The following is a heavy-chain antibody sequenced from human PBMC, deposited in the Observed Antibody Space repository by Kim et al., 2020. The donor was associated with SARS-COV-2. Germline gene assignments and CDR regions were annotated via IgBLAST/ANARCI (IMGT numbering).Heavy chain of an antibody. Sequence: SETLSLTCTVSGGSISSSSYYWGWIRQPPGKGLEWIGSIYYSGSTYYNPSLKSRVTISVDTSKNQFSLNLSSVTAADTAVYYCARPNGSIKRAFDIWGQGTMVTVSS. CDR1: GGSISSSSYY. CDR3: ARPNGSIKRAFDI. V-gene: IGHV4-39*01. D-gene: IGHD2-15*01. J-gene: IGHJ3*02. CDR2: IYYSGST.